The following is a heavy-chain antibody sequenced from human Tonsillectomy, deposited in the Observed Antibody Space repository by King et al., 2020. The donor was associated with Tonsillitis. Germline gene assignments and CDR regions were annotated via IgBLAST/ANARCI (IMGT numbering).Heavy chain of an antibody. CDR2: IYYSGST. Sequence: QLQESGPGLVKPSETLSLTCTVSGGSISSYYWSWIRQPPGKGLEWIGYIYYSGSTNYNPSLKSRVTISVDTSKNQFSLKLSSVTAADTAVYFCARLPADFYYGSGSYSRGNAFDIWGQGTMVTVSS. V-gene: IGHV4-59*08. CDR1: GGSISSYY. J-gene: IGHJ3*02. CDR3: ARLPADFYYGSGSYSRGNAFDI. D-gene: IGHD3-10*01.